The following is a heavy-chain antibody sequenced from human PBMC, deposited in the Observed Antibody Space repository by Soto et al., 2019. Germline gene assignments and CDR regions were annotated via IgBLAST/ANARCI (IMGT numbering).Heavy chain of an antibody. Sequence: ASVKVSCKASGYSFTDHYMHWVRQAPGRGLEWVGIINPSGEHTNYAQQFRGRVAMTRDTSTSTAYMELRSLRSEDTAVYFCARISCKGGSCYFDFDHWGQGTLVTVSS. CDR2: INPSGEHT. V-gene: IGHV1-46*01. CDR1: GYSFTDHY. CDR3: ARISCKGGSCYFDFDH. D-gene: IGHD2-15*01. J-gene: IGHJ4*02.